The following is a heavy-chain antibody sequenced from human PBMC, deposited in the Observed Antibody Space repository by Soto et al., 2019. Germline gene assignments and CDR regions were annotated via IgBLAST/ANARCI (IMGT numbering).Heavy chain of an antibody. J-gene: IGHJ6*02. CDR3: ARDHRKTIFGVVISGYGMDV. V-gene: IGHV1-18*01. CDR1: GYTFTSYG. CDR2: ISAYNGNT. D-gene: IGHD3-3*01. Sequence: QVQLVQSGAEVKKPGASVKVSCKASGYTFTSYGISWVRQAPGQGLEWMGWISAYNGNTNYAQKLQGRVTMTTDTSKSTAYMELRSLRSDDTAVYYCARDHRKTIFGVVISGYGMDVWGQGTTVTVSS.